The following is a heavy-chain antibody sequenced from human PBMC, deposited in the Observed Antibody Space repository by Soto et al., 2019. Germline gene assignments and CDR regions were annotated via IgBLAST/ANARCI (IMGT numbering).Heavy chain of an antibody. CDR1: GYSFTTYW. CDR2: IYPRDSDT. V-gene: IGHV5-51*01. Sequence: PGXSPKISCKAPGYSFTTYWIGWVRQMPVKGLEWMGIIYPRDSDTKYSPSFQGQVTISADKSISTAYLQWSSLKASDTAMYYCARTNTAMVGNWGQGTLVTVSS. CDR3: ARTNTAMVGN. J-gene: IGHJ4*02. D-gene: IGHD5-18*01.